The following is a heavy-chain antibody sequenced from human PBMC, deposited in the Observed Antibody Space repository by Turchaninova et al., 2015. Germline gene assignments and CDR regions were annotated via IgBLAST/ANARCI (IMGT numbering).Heavy chain of an antibody. CDR1: GGSFSGHY. CDR3: ARGRPYYDSRGSIDP. Sequence: QVQLQQWGAGLLKPSETLSLTCAVYGGSFSGHYWSWISQPPGEGLEWIGEINHGGRANYNPSLKRRVTRPVDTSKKQFSLNLSSVTAADTAVYYWARGRPYYDSRGSIDPWGQGTQVTVSS. J-gene: IGHJ5*02. CDR2: INHGGRA. V-gene: IGHV4-34*01. D-gene: IGHD3-22*01.